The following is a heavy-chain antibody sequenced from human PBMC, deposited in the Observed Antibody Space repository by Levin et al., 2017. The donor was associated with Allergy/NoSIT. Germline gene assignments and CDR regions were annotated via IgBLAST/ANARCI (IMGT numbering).Heavy chain of an antibody. Sequence: SETLSLTCTVSGGSVNSGSYYWSWIRQPPGKGLEWIGYIYYSGSTNYNPSLKSRVTISVDTSKNQFSLKLSSVTAADTAVYYCASSGLCSGGNCYSGQRARFDYWGQGTLVTVSS. V-gene: IGHV4-61*01. CDR2: IYYSGST. CDR1: GGSVNSGSYY. CDR3: ASSGLCSGGNCYSGQRARFDY. D-gene: IGHD2-15*01. J-gene: IGHJ4*02.